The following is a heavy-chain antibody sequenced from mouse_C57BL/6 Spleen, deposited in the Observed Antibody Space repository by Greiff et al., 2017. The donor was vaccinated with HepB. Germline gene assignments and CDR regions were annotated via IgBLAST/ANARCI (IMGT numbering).Heavy chain of an antibody. J-gene: IGHJ2*01. CDR3: ARETTVVGFDY. CDR1: GYTFTDYY. CDR2: INPNNGGT. Sequence: QVQLQQPGAELVKPGASVKLSCKASGYTFTDYYMDWVKQRPGRGLEWIGRINPNNGGTNYNQKFKGKATLTVDKPSSTAYMQLRSLTSEDTAVYYCARETTVVGFDYWGQGTTLTVSS. D-gene: IGHD1-1*01. V-gene: IGHV1-62-3*01.